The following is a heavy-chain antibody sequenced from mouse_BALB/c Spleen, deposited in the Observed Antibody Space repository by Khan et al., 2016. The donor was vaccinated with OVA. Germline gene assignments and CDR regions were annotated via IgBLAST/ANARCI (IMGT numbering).Heavy chain of an antibody. Sequence: QVQLKESGPELKKPGETVKISCKASGYTFTNYGMNWVKQPPGKGLKWMGWINTYTGEPTYADDFTGRFAFSLETSASTAYLQINNLKNEDTATYFCARGYWYFDVWGAGTTVTVSS. V-gene: IGHV9-3-1*01. D-gene: IGHD2-2*01. J-gene: IGHJ1*01. CDR2: INTYTGEP. CDR1: GYTFTNYG. CDR3: ARGYWYFDV.